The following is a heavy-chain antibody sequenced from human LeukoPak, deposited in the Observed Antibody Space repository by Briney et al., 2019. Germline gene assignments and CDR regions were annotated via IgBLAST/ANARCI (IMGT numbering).Heavy chain of an antibody. CDR1: GFTFSGFA. CDR2: ITDDGAGA. CDR3: ARGDDSGYYDYFDY. V-gene: IGHV3-23*01. Sequence: GGSLRLSCAASGFTFSGFAMSWVRQAPGKGLEWISTITDDGAGAFYIDSVRGRFTISRDFSKNTVFLHMNSLRAEDTAMYYCARGDDSGYYDYFDYWGQGALVTVSS. J-gene: IGHJ4*02. D-gene: IGHD3-22*01.